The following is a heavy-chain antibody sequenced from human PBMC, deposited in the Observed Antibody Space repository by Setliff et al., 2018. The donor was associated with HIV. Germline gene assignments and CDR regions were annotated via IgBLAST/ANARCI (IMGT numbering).Heavy chain of an antibody. D-gene: IGHD3-10*01. CDR3: XXAIRLLSRGSGGHHAFDI. CDR1: GGSISSSSYY. CDR2: IYYSGST. V-gene: IGHV4-39*07. J-gene: IGHJ3*02. Sequence: PSETLSLTCTVSGGSISSSSYYWGWIRQPPGKGLEWIGSIYYSGSTYYNPSLKSRVTISVDTSKNQFSLKLSSVTAADTAVYYXXXAIRLLSRGSGGHHAFDIWGQGTMVTVSS.